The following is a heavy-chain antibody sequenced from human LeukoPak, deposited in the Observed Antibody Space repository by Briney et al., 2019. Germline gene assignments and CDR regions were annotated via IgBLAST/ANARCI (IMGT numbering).Heavy chain of an antibody. Sequence: SVTVSCTASGGTFTSYAISWVRQAPGQGLEWMGGIIPIFGTANYAQKFQGRVTITADESTSTAYMELSSLRSEDTAVYYCARDCGGDCFYAFDYWGQGTLVTVSS. V-gene: IGHV1-69*13. CDR3: ARDCGGDCFYAFDY. CDR2: IIPIFGTA. J-gene: IGHJ4*02. D-gene: IGHD2-21*02. CDR1: GGTFTSYA.